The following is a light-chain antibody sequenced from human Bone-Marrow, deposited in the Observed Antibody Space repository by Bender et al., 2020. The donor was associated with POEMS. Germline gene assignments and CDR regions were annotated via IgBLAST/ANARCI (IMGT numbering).Light chain of an antibody. CDR2: YVR. Sequence: QSALTQPASVSGSPGQSITISCIGSSGDVGSYGLVSCYQQHPGQPPKLILYYVRKRPSGVSDRFAGSKSGSTASLTISGLQAEDEADYYCCSYAGTRNLVLFGGGTKLTVV. CDR1: SGDVGSYGL. CDR3: CSYAGTRNLVL. J-gene: IGLJ2*01. V-gene: IGLV2-23*02.